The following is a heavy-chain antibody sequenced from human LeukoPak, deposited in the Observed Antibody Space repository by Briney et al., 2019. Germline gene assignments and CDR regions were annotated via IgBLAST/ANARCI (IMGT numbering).Heavy chain of an antibody. CDR1: GYSISSGYY. J-gene: IGHJ3*02. Sequence: SETLSLACTVSGYSISSGYYWGWIRQPPGKGLEWIGSIYHSGTTYYNPSLKSRVTISVDTSKNQFSLKLSSVTAADTAVYYCARNRAGDYVWGIPPAAFDIWGQGTMVTVSS. D-gene: IGHD3-16*01. V-gene: IGHV4-38-2*02. CDR2: IYHSGTT. CDR3: ARNRAGDYVWGIPPAAFDI.